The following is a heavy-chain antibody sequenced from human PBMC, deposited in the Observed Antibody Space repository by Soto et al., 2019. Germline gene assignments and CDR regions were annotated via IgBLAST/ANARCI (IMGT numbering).Heavy chain of an antibody. D-gene: IGHD6-6*01. Sequence: TSETLSLTCAVYGGSFSGYYWSWIRQPPGKGLEWIGEINHSGSTNYNPSLKSRVTISVDTSKNQFSLKLSSVTAADTAVYYCARGVAARTFDYWGQGTLVTVSS. CDR3: ARGVAARTFDY. CDR2: INHSGST. J-gene: IGHJ4*02. V-gene: IGHV4-34*01. CDR1: GGSFSGYY.